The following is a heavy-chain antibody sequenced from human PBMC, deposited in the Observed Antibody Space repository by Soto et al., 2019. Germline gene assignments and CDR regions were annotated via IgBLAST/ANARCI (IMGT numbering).Heavy chain of an antibody. J-gene: IGHJ6*02. CDR2: IYSGGST. D-gene: IGHD6-19*01. V-gene: IGHV3-53*01. CDR3: ARDQLQWQLASAGDYYYGMDV. Sequence: GGFLRLSCAASGFTVSSNYMSWVRQAPGKGLEWVSVIYSGGSTYYADSVKGRFTISRDNSKNTLYLQMNSLRAEDTAVYYCARDQLQWQLASAGDYYYGMDVWGQGTTVTVSS. CDR1: GFTVSSNY.